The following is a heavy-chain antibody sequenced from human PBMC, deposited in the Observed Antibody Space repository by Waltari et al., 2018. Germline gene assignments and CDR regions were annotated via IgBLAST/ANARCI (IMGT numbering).Heavy chain of an antibody. J-gene: IGHJ6*02. CDR3: ARPAGRGVIDYYYYGMDV. D-gene: IGHD3-10*01. CDR1: GGTFSSYA. V-gene: IGHV1-69*01. CDR2: IIPIFGTA. Sequence: QVQLVQSGAEVKKPGSSVKVSCKASGGTFSSYAISWVRQAPGPGLEWMGGIIPIFGTANYAQKFQGRVTITADESTSTAYMELSSLRSEDTAVYYCARPAGRGVIDYYYYGMDVWGQGTTVTVSS.